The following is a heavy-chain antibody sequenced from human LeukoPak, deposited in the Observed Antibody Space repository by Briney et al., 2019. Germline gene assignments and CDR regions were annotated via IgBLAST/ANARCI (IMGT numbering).Heavy chain of an antibody. CDR2: IRYDGSYK. Sequence: GGSLRLSCAASEFTFSDYGMHWVRQAPGKGLEWVAFIRYDGSYKYYADSVQGRFTISRDNSKNTMYLQMNSLRGEDTAVYYCEGVAAAAIYWGQGTLVTVSS. V-gene: IGHV3-30*02. CDR3: EGVAAAAIY. CDR1: EFTFSDYG. J-gene: IGHJ4*02. D-gene: IGHD6-25*01.